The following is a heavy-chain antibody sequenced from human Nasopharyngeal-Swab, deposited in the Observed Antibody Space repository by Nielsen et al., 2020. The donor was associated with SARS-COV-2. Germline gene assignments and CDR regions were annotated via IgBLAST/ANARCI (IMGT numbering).Heavy chain of an antibody. CDR3: AGGGPGYCSSTSCYGNWFDP. CDR2: INPNSGGK. V-gene: IGHV1-2*04. D-gene: IGHD2-2*01. J-gene: IGHJ5*02. Sequence: WVRQAPGKGLEWMGWINPNSGGKNYAKKFQGWVTMTRDTSISTAYLELSRMRSGDTAVYYCAGGGPGYCSSTSCYGNWFDPWGQGTLVTVSS.